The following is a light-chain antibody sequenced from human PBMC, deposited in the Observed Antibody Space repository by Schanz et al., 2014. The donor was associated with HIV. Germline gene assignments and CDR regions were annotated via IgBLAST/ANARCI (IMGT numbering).Light chain of an antibody. CDR3: CSYAGSNNVI. CDR1: AGDVGSYDY. V-gene: IGLV2-11*01. Sequence: QSALTQPRSVSGSPGQSVTISCTGTAGDVGSYDYVSWYQQHPGKAPKLMIYDVSKRPSGVPDRFSGSKSGNTASLTISGLQAEDEADYYCCSYAGSNNVIFGGGTKLTVL. J-gene: IGLJ2*01. CDR2: DVS.